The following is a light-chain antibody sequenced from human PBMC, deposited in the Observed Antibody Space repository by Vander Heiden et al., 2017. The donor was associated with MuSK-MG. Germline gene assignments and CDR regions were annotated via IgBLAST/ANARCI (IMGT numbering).Light chain of an antibody. J-gene: IGKJ1*01. CDR3: QQSYSTPWT. CDR2: AAS. V-gene: IGKV1-39*01. CDR1: QSISNY. Sequence: DIQLTQSPSSLSVSVGDRVTITCRASQSISNYLNWYQQKPGKAPKLLMYAASSLQSGVPSRCSGSGSGTDFTLTISSLQPEDFATYYCQQSYSTPWTCGQGTKVEIK.